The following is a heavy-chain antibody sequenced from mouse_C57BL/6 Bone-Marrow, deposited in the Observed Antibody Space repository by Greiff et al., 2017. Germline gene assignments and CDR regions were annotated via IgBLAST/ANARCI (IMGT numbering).Heavy chain of an antibody. CDR2: ISSGGSYT. J-gene: IGHJ4*01. D-gene: IGHD1-1*01. CDR1: GFTFSSYG. CDR3: TRQYYGITPTMDY. V-gene: IGHV5-6*01. Sequence: EVKLVEPGGDLVKPGGSLKLSCAASGFTFSSYGMSWVRQTPDKRLEWVATISSGGSYTYYPDSVKGRFTISRDNAKNTLYLQMSRLQSEDTAMYYCTRQYYGITPTMDYWGQGTSVTVSS.